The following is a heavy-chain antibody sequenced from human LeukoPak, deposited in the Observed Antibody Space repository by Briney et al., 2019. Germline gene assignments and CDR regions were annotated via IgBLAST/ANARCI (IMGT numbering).Heavy chain of an antibody. CDR3: ASGRTAGYY. V-gene: IGHV3-53*01. J-gene: IGHJ4*02. D-gene: IGHD6-13*01. Sequence: AGGSLRLSCAASGFTVSSNYMSWVRQAPGKGLEWVSVIYSGGNTYYADSVKGRFTISRDNSKDRLYLQMNSLRAEDTAVYYCASGRTAGYYWGQGTLVTISS. CDR2: IYSGGNT. CDR1: GFTVSSNY.